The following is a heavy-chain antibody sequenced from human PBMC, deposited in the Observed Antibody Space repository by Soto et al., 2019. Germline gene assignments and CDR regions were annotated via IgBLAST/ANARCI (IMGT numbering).Heavy chain of an antibody. J-gene: IGHJ4*02. V-gene: IGHV3-30*18. CDR3: AKDRVESGLGEVDY. D-gene: IGHD3-16*01. CDR2: ISYDGSKK. CDR1: GYTFSRHG. Sequence: GGSLRLSCAASGYTFSRHGMHWVRQAPGKGLEWVAVISYDGSKKYYEDSVKGRFTISRDNSKNTLYLQVNSLRAEDTAVYYCAKDRVESGLGEVDYWGQGTVVTVSS.